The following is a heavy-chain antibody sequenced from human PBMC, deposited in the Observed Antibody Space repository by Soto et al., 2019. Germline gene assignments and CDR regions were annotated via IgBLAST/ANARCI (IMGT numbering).Heavy chain of an antibody. CDR3: AGPSSSTSCYGSLCDAFDI. D-gene: IGHD2-2*01. V-gene: IGHV3-23*01. CDR2: ISGSGGST. CDR1: GFTFSSYA. J-gene: IGHJ3*02. Sequence: GGSLRLSCAASGFTFSSYAMSWVRQAPGKGLEWVSAISGSGGSTYYADSVKGRFTISRDNSKNTLYLQMNSLRAEDTAVYYCAGPSSSTSCYGSLCDAFDIWGQGTMVTVSS.